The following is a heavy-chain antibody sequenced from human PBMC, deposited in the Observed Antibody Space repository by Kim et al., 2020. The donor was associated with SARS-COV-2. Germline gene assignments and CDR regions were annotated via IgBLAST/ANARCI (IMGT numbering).Heavy chain of an antibody. J-gene: IGHJ4*02. CDR1: GYTLTELS. CDR3: ATVQLWRGWEFDY. D-gene: IGHD5-18*01. CDR2: FDPEDGET. V-gene: IGHV1-24*01. Sequence: ASVKVSCKVSGYTLTELSMHWVRQAPGKGLEWMGGFDPEDGETIYAQKFQGRVAMTEDTSTDTAYMELSSLRSEDTAVYYCATVQLWRGWEFDYWGQGTLVTVSS.